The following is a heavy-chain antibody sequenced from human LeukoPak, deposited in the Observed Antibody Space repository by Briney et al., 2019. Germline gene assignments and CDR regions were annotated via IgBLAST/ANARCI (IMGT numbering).Heavy chain of an antibody. D-gene: IGHD4/OR15-4a*01. CDR1: EFTFSTYS. V-gene: IGHV3-21*01. CDR2: ISSGSTYI. Sequence: GGSLRLSCAASEFTFSTYSMNWVRQAPGKGLEWISSISSGSTYIYYADSVKGRFTISRDNAKNSLYLQMNSLRAEDTAVYYCARDVDYANPRHDYWGQGTLVTVSS. CDR3: ARDVDYANPRHDY. J-gene: IGHJ4*02.